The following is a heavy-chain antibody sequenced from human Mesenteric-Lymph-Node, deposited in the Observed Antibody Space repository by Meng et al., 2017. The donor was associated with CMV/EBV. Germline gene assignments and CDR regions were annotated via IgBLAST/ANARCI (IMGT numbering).Heavy chain of an antibody. J-gene: IGHJ6*02. Sequence: GESLKISCAASGFTFSSYEMTWVRQAPGKGLECVSYIDSSGDTINYADSVKGRFTISRDNAKNSLYLQMYSLRAEDTAVYFCAREETDLRSFYYYGLDVWGHGTTVTVSS. D-gene: IGHD1-26*01. CDR3: AREETDLRSFYYYGLDV. V-gene: IGHV3-48*03. CDR2: IDSSGDTI. CDR1: GFTFSSYE.